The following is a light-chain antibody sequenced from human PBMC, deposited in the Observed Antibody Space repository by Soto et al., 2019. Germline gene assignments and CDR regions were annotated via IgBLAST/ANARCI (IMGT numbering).Light chain of an antibody. CDR1: SSDVGGYNY. CDR3: SSYTSSSTL. J-gene: IGLJ1*01. V-gene: IGLV2-14*01. CDR2: AVT. Sequence: QSALTQPASVSGSPGQSITISCTGTSSDVGGYNYVSWYQQHPGKAPKLMIYAVTDRPSGVSSRFSGSKSGNTASLTISGLQAEDEADYYCSSYTSSSTLFGTGTQLTGL.